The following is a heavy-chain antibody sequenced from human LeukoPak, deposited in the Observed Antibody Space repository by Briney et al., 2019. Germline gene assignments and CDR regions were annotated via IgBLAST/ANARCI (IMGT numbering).Heavy chain of an antibody. D-gene: IGHD3-3*01. CDR1: GFTVSSNY. CDR2: IYSGGST. Sequence: PGGSLRLSCAASGFTVSSNYMSWVRQAPGKGREWVPVIYSGGSTYYADSVKGRFTISRDNSKNTLYLQMNSLRAEDTAVYYCARVGLGDFWSAFWGQGNLVTVSS. V-gene: IGHV3-66*02. J-gene: IGHJ4*02. CDR3: ARVGLGDFWSAF.